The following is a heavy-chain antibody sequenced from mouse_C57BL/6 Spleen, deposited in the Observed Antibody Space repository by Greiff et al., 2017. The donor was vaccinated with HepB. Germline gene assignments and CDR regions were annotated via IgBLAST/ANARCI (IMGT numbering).Heavy chain of an antibody. CDR2: ISYDGSN. Sequence: EVQLQESGPGLVKPSQSLSLTCSVTGYSITSGYYWNWIRQFPGNKLEWMGYISYDGSNNYNPSLKNRISITRDTSKNQFFLKLNSVTTEDTATYYCARAGQLRPFAYWGQGTLVTVSA. J-gene: IGHJ3*01. V-gene: IGHV3-6*01. D-gene: IGHD3-2*02. CDR3: ARAGQLRPFAY. CDR1: GYSITSGYY.